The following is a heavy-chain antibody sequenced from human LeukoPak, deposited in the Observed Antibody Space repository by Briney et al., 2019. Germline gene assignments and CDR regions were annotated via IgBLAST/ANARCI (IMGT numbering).Heavy chain of an antibody. V-gene: IGHV3-30*18. Sequence: PGRSLRLSCAASGFTFSSYGMHWVRQAPGKGLEWVAVISYDGSNKYYADSVKGRFTISRDNSKNTLYLQMNSLRAEDTAVYYCAKDYGGSYSSHFDYWGRGTLVTVSS. D-gene: IGHD1-26*01. CDR2: ISYDGSNK. J-gene: IGHJ4*02. CDR3: AKDYGGSYSSHFDY. CDR1: GFTFSSYG.